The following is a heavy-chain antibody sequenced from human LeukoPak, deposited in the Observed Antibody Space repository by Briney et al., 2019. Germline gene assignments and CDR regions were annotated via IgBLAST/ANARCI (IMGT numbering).Heavy chain of an antibody. CDR3: ARAGGFFSPFGY. Sequence: SETLSLTCTVSGGSISSGGYYWSWIRQHPGKGLERIGYIYYSGSTYYNPSLKSRVTISVDTSKNQFSLKLSSVTAADTAVYYCARAGGFFSPFGYWGQGTLVTVSS. CDR2: IYYSGST. J-gene: IGHJ4*02. CDR1: GGSISSGGYY. V-gene: IGHV4-31*03. D-gene: IGHD3-3*01.